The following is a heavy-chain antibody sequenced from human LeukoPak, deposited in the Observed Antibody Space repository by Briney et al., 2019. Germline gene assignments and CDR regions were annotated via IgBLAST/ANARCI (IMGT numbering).Heavy chain of an antibody. D-gene: IGHD4-17*01. J-gene: IGHJ4*02. CDR2: IRYDGSNK. Sequence: PGGSLRLSCAASGFTFSIYGMHWVRQAPGKGLEWVAFIRYDGSNKYYADSVKGRFTISRDNSKNTLYLQMNSLRAEDTAVYYCAKGQNGDYGLPDYWGQGTLVTVSS. CDR3: AKGQNGDYGLPDY. CDR1: GFTFSIYG. V-gene: IGHV3-30*02.